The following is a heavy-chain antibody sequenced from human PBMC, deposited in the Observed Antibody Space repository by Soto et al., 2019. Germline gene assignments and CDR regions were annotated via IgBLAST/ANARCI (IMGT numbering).Heavy chain of an antibody. D-gene: IGHD3-10*01. J-gene: IGHJ4*02. Sequence: GGSLRLSCAASGSTFSNIAMIWVRQAPGKGLEWVSSIGGSGGGITYADSMKGRFTISRDNSKNTLYLQINSLRAEDTAVYYCARGSKDSYPGSRIFDFWGRGTLVTVSS. CDR3: ARGSKDSYPGSRIFDF. CDR2: IGGSGGGI. CDR1: GSTFSNIA. V-gene: IGHV3-23*01.